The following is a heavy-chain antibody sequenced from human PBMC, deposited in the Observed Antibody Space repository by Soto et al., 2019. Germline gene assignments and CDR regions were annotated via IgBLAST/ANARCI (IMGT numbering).Heavy chain of an antibody. CDR3: ARDRGMYSTSSLDY. CDR1: GFTFSSYW. D-gene: IGHD6-6*01. Sequence: EVQLVESGGGLVQPGGSLRLSCAASGFTFSSYWMSWVRQAPGKGLEWVANIKEDGSEKYYVDSVKGRFTISRDNDKNSLYLQMNSLRAEDTAVYYCARDRGMYSTSSLDYWGQGTLVTVSS. J-gene: IGHJ4*02. CDR2: IKEDGSEK. V-gene: IGHV3-7*01.